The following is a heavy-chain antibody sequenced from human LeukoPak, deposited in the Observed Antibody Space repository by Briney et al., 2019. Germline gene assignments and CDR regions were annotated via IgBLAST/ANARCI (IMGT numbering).Heavy chain of an antibody. CDR2: IKQDGSEK. V-gene: IGHV3-7*01. D-gene: IGHD1-1*01. CDR1: GFTFSSYW. Sequence: GGSLRLSCAASGFTFSSYWMSWVRQAPGKGLEWVANIKQDGSEKYYVDSVKGRFTISRDNAKNSLYLQMDSLRAEDTAVYYCVRDGWLDRHFDYWGQGTLVTVSS. J-gene: IGHJ4*02. CDR3: VRDGWLDRHFDY.